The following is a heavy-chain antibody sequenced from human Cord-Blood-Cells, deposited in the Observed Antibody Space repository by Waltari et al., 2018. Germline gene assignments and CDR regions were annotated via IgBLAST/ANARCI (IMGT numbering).Heavy chain of an antibody. CDR2: IIPILGIA. CDR3: ARAGTPHIWCSSTSCPPNWFDP. V-gene: IGHV1-69*09. Sequence: QVQLVQSGAEVKKPGSSVKVSCKASGGTFSSYAISWVRQAPGQGLEWMGRIIPILGIANYAQKFQGRVTITADKSTSTAYMELSSLRSEDTAVYYCARAGTPHIWCSSTSCPPNWFDPWGQGTLVTVSS. J-gene: IGHJ5*02. D-gene: IGHD2-2*01. CDR1: GGTFSSYA.